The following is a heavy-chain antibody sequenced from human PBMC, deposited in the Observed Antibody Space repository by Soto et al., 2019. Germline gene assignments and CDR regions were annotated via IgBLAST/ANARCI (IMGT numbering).Heavy chain of an antibody. CDR2: ISSTTNSI. CDR1: GFTFTRYS. V-gene: IGHV3-21*06. Sequence: GGSLRLSCAASGFTFTRYSMNWVRQAPGKGLEWVSSISSTTNSIYCGDSMKGRFTISRDNAKNSLYLEMTSMRAEDTAVYYCARESEDLTSNFDYWGQGTLVTVSS. CDR3: ARESEDLTSNFDY. J-gene: IGHJ4*02.